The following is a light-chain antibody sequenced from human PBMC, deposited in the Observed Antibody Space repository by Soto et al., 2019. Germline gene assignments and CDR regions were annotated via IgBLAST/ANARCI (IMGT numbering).Light chain of an antibody. V-gene: IGKV1-13*02. CDR2: DAS. Sequence: AIQLTQSPSSLSASVGDRVTITCRASQGISSALAWYQQKPGKAPKLLIYDASSLESGFPSRFSGSGSGTDFTLTISSLQPEDFATYYCQQYNSYPFTYGPGTKVDIK. CDR3: QQYNSYPFT. CDR1: QGISSA. J-gene: IGKJ3*01.